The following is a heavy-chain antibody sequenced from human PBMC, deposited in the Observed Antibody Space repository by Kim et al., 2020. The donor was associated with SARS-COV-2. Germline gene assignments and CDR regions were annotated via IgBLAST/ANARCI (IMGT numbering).Heavy chain of an antibody. D-gene: IGHD3-22*01. J-gene: IGHJ4*02. CDR1: GYSFTSYW. CDR3: ARLTRSTMIVVGGGERTNNVDY. Sequence: GESLKISCKGSGYSFTSYWISWVRQMPGKGLEWMGRIDPSDSYTNYSPSFQGHVTISADKSISTAYLQWSSLKASDTAMYYCARLTRSTMIVVGGGERTNNVDYWGQGTLVTVSS. CDR2: IDPSDSYT. V-gene: IGHV5-10-1*01.